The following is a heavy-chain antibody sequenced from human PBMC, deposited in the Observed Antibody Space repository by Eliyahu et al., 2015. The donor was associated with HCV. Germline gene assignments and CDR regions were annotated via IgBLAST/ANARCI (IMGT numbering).Heavy chain of an antibody. CDR3: AAATADSNCGGDCPYYYYGMDV. J-gene: IGHJ6*02. D-gene: IGHD2-21*02. CDR2: VVVGSGNT. CDR1: GFTFTSSA. V-gene: IGHV1-58*01. Sequence: QMQLVQSGPEVKKPGTSVKVSCKASGFTFTSSAXQWVRQARGQPLGWRGWVVVGSGNTNYAQKFQERVTITRDMSTSTAYMELSSLRSEDTAVYYCAAATADSNCGGDCPYYYYGMDVWGQGTTVTVSS.